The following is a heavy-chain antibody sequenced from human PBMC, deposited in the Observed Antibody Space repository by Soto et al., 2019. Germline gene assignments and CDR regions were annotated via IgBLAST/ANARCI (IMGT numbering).Heavy chain of an antibody. V-gene: IGHV3-33*01. CDR1: GFTFTNYA. CDR2: IWYDGSTK. J-gene: IGHJ4*02. CDR3: SRQQVVQAELDY. Sequence: QVHLVESGGGVVQPGRSLRLSCAASGFTFTNYAMHWVRQAPGKGLEWVAVIWYDGSTKYYADSVKSRFTISRDNSKNQVYLHMNTLRAEDTAVYYCSRQQVVQAELDYWGQGALVTVSS. D-gene: IGHD6-6*01.